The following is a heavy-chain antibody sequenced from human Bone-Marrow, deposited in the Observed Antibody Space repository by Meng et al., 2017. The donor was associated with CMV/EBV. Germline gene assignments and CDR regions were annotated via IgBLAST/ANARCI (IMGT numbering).Heavy chain of an antibody. V-gene: IGHV3-30*19. D-gene: IGHD5-24*01. CDR2: IWYDGSNK. Sequence: GESLKISCAASGFTFSSYGMHWVRQAPGKGLEWVAVIWYDGSNKYYADSVKGRFTISRDNSKNTLYLQMNSLRAEDTAVYYCARVRESWNYYYYGMDVWGQGTTVTVSS. CDR1: GFTFSSYG. J-gene: IGHJ6*02. CDR3: ARVRESWNYYYYGMDV.